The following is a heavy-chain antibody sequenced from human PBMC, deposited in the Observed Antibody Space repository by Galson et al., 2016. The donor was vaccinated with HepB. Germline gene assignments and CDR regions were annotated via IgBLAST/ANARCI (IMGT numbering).Heavy chain of an antibody. CDR2: IRGSGYNT. CDR1: GFTFSNYA. J-gene: IGHJ4*02. D-gene: IGHD6-19*01. V-gene: IGHV3-23*01. Sequence: SLRLSCAASGFTFSNYAMSWVRQAPGKGLEWVSSIRGSGYNTYYADSVKGRFTISRDNSKNALYLQMNSLRGEDTAVYYCARKGAGMAVAGTAFDYWGQGTLVTVSS. CDR3: ARKGAGMAVAGTAFDY.